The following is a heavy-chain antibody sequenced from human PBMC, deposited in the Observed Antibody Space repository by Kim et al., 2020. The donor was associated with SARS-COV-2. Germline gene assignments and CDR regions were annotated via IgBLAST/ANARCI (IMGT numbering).Heavy chain of an antibody. V-gene: IGHV1-18*01. Sequence: ASVKVSCKASGYTFTSYGISWVRQAPGQGLEWMGWISAYNGNTNYAQKLQGRVTMTTDTSTSTAYMELRSLRSDDTAVYYCSGTDSSGWYWFDPWGQGTLVTVSS. CDR3: SGTDSSGWYWFDP. J-gene: IGHJ5*02. CDR2: ISAYNGNT. D-gene: IGHD6-19*01. CDR1: GYTFTSYG.